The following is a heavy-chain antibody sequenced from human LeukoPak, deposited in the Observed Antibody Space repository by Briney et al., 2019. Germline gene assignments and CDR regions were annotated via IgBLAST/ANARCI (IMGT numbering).Heavy chain of an antibody. CDR2: VYRSGNT. CDR1: SGSISSGDYY. Sequence: SQTLSLTCTVSSGSISSGDYYWTWIRQPPGKGLEWIGYVYRSGNTYYNPSLKSRITMLIDMSKNQFSLRLNSVTAADTAVYYCVREGYFPYWGQGTLVTVSS. V-gene: IGHV4-30-4*01. CDR3: VREGYFPY. J-gene: IGHJ4*02. D-gene: IGHD3-9*01.